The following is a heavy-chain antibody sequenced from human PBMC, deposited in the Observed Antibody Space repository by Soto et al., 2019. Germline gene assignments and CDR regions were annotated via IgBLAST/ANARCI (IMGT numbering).Heavy chain of an antibody. Sequence: PGGSLRLSCAASGFTFSDYYMSWIRQAPGKGLEWVSYISSSGSTIYYADSVKGRFTISRDNSKNTLYLQMNSLRAEDTAVYYCAKAHPTFGPAVQYNWFDPWGQGTLVTVSS. CDR2: ISSSGSTI. J-gene: IGHJ5*02. CDR1: GFTFSDYY. D-gene: IGHD3-16*01. CDR3: AKAHPTFGPAVQYNWFDP. V-gene: IGHV3-11*01.